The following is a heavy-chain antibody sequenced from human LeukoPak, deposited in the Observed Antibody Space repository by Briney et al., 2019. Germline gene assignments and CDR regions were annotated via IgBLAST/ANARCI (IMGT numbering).Heavy chain of an antibody. V-gene: IGHV3-21*01. D-gene: IGHD3-22*01. CDR1: GFTFSSYS. J-gene: IGHJ4*02. CDR3: VILAVLPYYYDSSGYPWDFDY. Sequence: GGSLRLSCAASGFTFSSYSMNWVRQAPGKGLEWVSSISSSSSYIYCADSVKGRFTISRDNAKNSLYLQMNSLRAEDTAVYYCVILAVLPYYYDSSGYPWDFDYWGQGTLVTVSS. CDR2: ISSSSSYI.